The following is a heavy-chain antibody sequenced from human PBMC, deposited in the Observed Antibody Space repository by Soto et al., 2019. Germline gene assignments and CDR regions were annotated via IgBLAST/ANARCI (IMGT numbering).Heavy chain of an antibody. Sequence: ETLSLTCAVYGGSFSGYYWSWIRQPPGKGLEWIGEINHSGSTNYNPSLKSRVTISVDTSKNQFSLKLSSVTAADTAVYYCARNRIRVWFGELSYFDPWGQGTLVTVS. CDR2: INHSGST. CDR3: ARNRIRVWFGELSYFDP. D-gene: IGHD3-10*01. V-gene: IGHV4-34*01. J-gene: IGHJ5*02. CDR1: GGSFSGYY.